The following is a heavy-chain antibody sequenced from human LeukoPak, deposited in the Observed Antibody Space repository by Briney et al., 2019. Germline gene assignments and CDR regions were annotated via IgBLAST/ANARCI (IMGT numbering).Heavy chain of an antibody. V-gene: IGHV4-59*12. D-gene: IGHD3-10*01. CDR3: ARRKPNYYGSGSYPRPSPGYFDY. J-gene: IGHJ4*02. Sequence: SETLSLTCTVSGGSISNYYWNWIRQPPGKGLEWIGYIYYSGTTNYNPSLKSRVSMSVDTSKNQFSLKLSSVTAADTAVYYCARRKPNYYGSGSYPRPSPGYFDYWGQGTLVTVSS. CDR2: IYYSGTT. CDR1: GGSISNYY.